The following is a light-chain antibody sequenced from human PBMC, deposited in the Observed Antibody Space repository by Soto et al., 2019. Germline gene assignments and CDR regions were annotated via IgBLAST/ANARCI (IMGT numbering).Light chain of an antibody. CDR3: ATWDDSLSGVL. Sequence: QSVLTQPPSASETPGQRIFISCSGSTSNIRSNFVFWYQQLPGAAPKLLIYRDRQRPSGVPDRFSGSKSGTSASLAISGLRSEDEAHYYCATWDDSLSGVLFGGGTKVTVL. J-gene: IGLJ2*01. CDR1: TSNIRSNF. CDR2: RDR. V-gene: IGLV1-47*01.